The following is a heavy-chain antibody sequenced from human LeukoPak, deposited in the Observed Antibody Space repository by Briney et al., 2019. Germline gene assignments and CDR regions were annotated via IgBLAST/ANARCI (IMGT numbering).Heavy chain of an antibody. Sequence: SETLSLTCTVSGGSISSSSYYWGWIRQPPGKGLEWIGSIYYSGSTYYNPSLKSRVTISVDTSENQFSLKLSSVTAADTAVYYCARQTIFDGCIPRFDYWGQGTLVTVSS. D-gene: IGHD3-3*01. CDR2: IYYSGST. CDR1: GGSISSSSYY. V-gene: IGHV4-39*01. J-gene: IGHJ4*02. CDR3: ARQTIFDGCIPRFDY.